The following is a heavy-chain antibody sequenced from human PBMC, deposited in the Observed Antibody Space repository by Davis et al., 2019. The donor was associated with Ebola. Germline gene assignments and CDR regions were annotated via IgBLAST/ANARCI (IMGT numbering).Heavy chain of an antibody. D-gene: IGHD2-15*01. J-gene: IGHJ5*02. Sequence: SETLSLTCTVSGGSITNSFWNWIRQPPGKGLEWIGYIYYSGSTNYNPSLKSRVTISVDTSKNQFSLKLSSVTAADTAVYYCARLVVAATGNWFDPWGQGTLVTVSS. V-gene: IGHV4-59*01. CDR1: GGSITNSF. CDR3: ARLVVAATGNWFDP. CDR2: IYYSGST.